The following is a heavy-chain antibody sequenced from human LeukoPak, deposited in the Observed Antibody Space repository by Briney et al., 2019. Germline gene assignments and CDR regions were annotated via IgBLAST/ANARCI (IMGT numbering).Heavy chain of an antibody. D-gene: IGHD3-9*01. V-gene: IGHV3-53*01. CDR2: LYLAGNT. J-gene: IGHJ3*02. CDR1: GLTIGSRY. Sequence: GGSLRLSCVASGLTIGSRYMNWVRQAPGKGLEWVSALYLAGNTYYADSVRGRFTISRDNSKNTLYLQMNSLRAEDTAVYYCAKTDGDYDIFAFDIWGQGTMVTVSS. CDR3: AKTDGDYDIFAFDI.